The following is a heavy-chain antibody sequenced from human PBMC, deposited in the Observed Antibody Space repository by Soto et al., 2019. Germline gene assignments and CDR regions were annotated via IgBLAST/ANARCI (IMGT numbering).Heavy chain of an antibody. V-gene: IGHV3-48*03. CDR2: IHPSGQPI. D-gene: IGHD1-26*01. J-gene: IGHJ3*01. CDR1: GFTFSTSE. Sequence: EVQLVESGGGLVQPGGSLRLSCAVSGFTFSTSEMYWVRQAPGKGLEWISYIHPSGQPIFYADSVKGRFTISRDNATNALFLQMNSMRAEDTAVYYCARRASRWSQGTMVTVSS. CDR3: ARRASR.